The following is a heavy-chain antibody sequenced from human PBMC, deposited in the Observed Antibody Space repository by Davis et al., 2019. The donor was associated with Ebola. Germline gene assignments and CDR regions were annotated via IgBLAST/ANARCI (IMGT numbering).Heavy chain of an antibody. J-gene: IGHJ6*02. CDR3: KGDTYYYYDMDV. V-gene: IGHV4-59*08. CDR2: FYYSGNT. CDR1: GGSISGYY. Sequence: MPGGSLRLSCSVSGGSISGYYWSWIRQPPGKGLEWIGYFYYSGNTNSNPSLKSRVTISVDTSKNHFSLTLSSVTAADTAVYFCKGDTYYYYDMDVWGQGTTVTVSS. D-gene: IGHD2-21*01.